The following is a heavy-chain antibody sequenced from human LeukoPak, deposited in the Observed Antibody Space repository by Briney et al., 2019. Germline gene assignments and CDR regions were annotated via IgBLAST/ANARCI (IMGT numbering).Heavy chain of an antibody. CDR2: ISSSSSYI. V-gene: IGHV3-21*01. CDR3: APLANGGYPIDY. J-gene: IGHJ4*02. D-gene: IGHD3-16*02. CDR1: GFTFSSYS. Sequence: PGGSLRLSCAASGFTFSSYSMNWARQAPGKGLEWVSSISSSSSYIYYADSVKGRFTISRDNAKNSLYLQMNSLRAEDTAVYYCAPLANGGYPIDYWGQGTLVTVSS.